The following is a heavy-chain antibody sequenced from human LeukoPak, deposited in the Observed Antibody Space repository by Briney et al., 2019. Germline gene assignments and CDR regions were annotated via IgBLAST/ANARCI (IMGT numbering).Heavy chain of an antibody. V-gene: IGHV3-15*07. CDR2: IRTKADGGTT. Sequence: GGSLRLSCAASGFTFSNAWMDWVRQAPGKGLEWVARIRTKADGGTTDYAAPVKGRFTISRDDSKNTLYLQMNSLKTEDTAVYYCGRDWFLSVDYWGQGTLVTVSS. CDR1: GFTFSNAW. D-gene: IGHD3-9*01. CDR3: GRDWFLSVDY. J-gene: IGHJ4*02.